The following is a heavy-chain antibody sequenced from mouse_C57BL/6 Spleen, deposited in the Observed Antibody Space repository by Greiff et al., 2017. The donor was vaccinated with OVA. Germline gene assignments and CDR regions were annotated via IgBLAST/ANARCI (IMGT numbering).Heavy chain of an antibody. Sequence: QVQLKESGAELARPGASVKLSCKASGYTFTSYGISWVKQRTGQGLEWIGEIYPRSGNTYYNEKFKGKATLTADKSSSTAYMELRSLTSEDSAVYFCARLNWDDWYFDVWGTGTTGTVSS. CDR1: GYTFTSYG. J-gene: IGHJ1*03. D-gene: IGHD4-1*01. V-gene: IGHV1-81*01. CDR3: ARLNWDDWYFDV. CDR2: IYPRSGNT.